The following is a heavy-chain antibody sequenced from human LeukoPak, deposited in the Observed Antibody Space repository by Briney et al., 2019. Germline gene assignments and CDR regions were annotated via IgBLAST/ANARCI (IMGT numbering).Heavy chain of an antibody. J-gene: IGHJ1*01. D-gene: IGHD2-21*02. CDR1: GYTFTGYY. CDR3: AAVVVTATWGYFQH. V-gene: IGHV1-69*13. CDR2: IIPIFGTA. Sequence: ASVKVSCKASGYTFTGYYLHWVRQAPGQGLEWMGGIIPIFGTANYAQKFQGRVTITADESTSTAYMELSSLRSEDTAVYYCAAVVVTATWGYFQHWGQGTLVTVSS.